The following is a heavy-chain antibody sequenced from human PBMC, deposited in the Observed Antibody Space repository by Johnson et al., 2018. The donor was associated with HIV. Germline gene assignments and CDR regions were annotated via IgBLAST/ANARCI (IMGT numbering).Heavy chain of an antibody. V-gene: IGHV3-7*01. Sequence: VQLVESGGGLVQPGGSLRLSCAASGFTFGSYAMSWVRQAPGRGLEWVADIKCDGREKYYVDSVKGRFTISRDNAKNSLYLQMNSLRAEATAVYYCARDKGRRGAFEIWGQGTMVTVSS. CDR2: IKCDGREK. D-gene: IGHD3-10*01. CDR3: ARDKGRRGAFEI. J-gene: IGHJ3*02. CDR1: GFTFGSYA.